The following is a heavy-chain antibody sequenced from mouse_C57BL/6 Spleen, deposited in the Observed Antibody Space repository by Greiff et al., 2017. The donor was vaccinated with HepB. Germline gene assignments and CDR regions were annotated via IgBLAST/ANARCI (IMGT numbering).Heavy chain of an antibody. Sequence: EVKLLESGPELVKPGASVKISCKASGYSFTGYYMHWVKQSHGNILDWIGYIYPYNGVSSYNQKFKGKATLTVAKSSSTAYMELRSLTSEATAVYYCARGIHYYSSSCFDYWGQGTTLTVSS. CDR1: GYSFTGYY. D-gene: IGHD1-1*01. J-gene: IGHJ2*01. V-gene: IGHV1-31*01. CDR3: ARGIHYYSSSCFDY. CDR2: IYPYNGVS.